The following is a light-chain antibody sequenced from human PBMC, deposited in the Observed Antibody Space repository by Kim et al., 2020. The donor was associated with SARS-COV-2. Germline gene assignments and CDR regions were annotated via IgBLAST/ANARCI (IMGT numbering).Light chain of an antibody. Sequence: FSPGERTTLMSRASRSSDNCLVCYQQKPGQTARILIYYAASRAASIPARCSGSGSGADVSLPISSLESADFAVYYCQKQDNCPLTFGAGTKLEI. J-gene: IGKJ4*02. V-gene: IGKV3-11*01. CDR3: QKQDNCPLT. CDR2: YAA. CDR1: RSSDNC.